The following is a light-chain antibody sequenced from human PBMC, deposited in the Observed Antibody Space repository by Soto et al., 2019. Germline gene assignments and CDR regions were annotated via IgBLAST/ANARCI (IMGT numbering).Light chain of an antibody. J-gene: IGKJ1*01. CDR1: QDISNY. Sequence: DIQMTQSPSSVSASVGDRVTITCQASQDISNYLNWYQQKPGKAPKLLIYKASSLESGVPSRFSGSGSGTEFTLTISSLQPDDFATYYCQQYNSYWTFGQGTKV. CDR3: QQYNSYWT. CDR2: KAS. V-gene: IGKV1-5*03.